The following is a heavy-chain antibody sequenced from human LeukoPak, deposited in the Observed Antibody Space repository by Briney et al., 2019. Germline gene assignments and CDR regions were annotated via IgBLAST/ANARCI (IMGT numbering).Heavy chain of an antibody. J-gene: IGHJ4*02. V-gene: IGHV4-59*01. CDR2: IYYRATS. CDR1: GGSISSYY. Sequence: PSETLSPTCTVSGGSISSYYWSWIRQPPGKGLEWIGYIYYRATSDYNPSLKSRVTMSVDMSTRQISLKLSSVTAADTAVYYCARAVGGDGSGSLWGPGTLVTVSS. D-gene: IGHD3-10*01. CDR3: ARAVGGDGSGSL.